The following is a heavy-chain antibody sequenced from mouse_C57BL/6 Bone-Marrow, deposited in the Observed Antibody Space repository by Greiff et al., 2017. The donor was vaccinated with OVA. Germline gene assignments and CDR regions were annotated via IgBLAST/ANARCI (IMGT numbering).Heavy chain of an antibody. V-gene: IGHV1-26*01. J-gene: IGHJ4*01. CDR2: INPNNGGT. CDR3: ARGEGKGDAMDY. Sequence: EVQLQQSGPELVKPGASVKISCKASGYTFTDYYMNWVKQSHGKSLEWIGDINPNNGGTSYNQKFKGKATLTVDKSSSTAYMELRSLTSEDSAVYYCARGEGKGDAMDYWGQGTSVTVSS. D-gene: IGHD1-3*01. CDR1: GYTFTDYY.